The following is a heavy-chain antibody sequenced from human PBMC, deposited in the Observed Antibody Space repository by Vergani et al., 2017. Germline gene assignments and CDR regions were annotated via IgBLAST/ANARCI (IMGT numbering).Heavy chain of an antibody. V-gene: IGHV3-30*02. CDR2: TRPHEDGA. Sequence: QVQLVESGGGVVQPGGSLRLSCGASGFTFSNYGMHWVRQAPGRGLESVTFTRPHEDGAFYSASVRGRFTVSRDNSKNTLYLEMNRLNVDDTAIYYCGKXQGTVVVTWWFDPWGQGTPVTVSS. CDR1: GFTFSNYG. D-gene: IGHD2-2*01. J-gene: IGHJ5*02. CDR3: GKXQGTVVVTWWFDP.